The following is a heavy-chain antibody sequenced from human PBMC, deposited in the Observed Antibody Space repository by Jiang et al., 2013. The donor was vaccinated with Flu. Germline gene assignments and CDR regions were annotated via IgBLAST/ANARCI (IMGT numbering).Heavy chain of an antibody. V-gene: IGHV4-59*13. J-gene: IGHJ4*02. CDR3: ARESDCSGGSCSIDY. CDR2: IYYSGST. Sequence: ELLKPSETLSLTCTVSGGSISSYYWSWIRQPPGKGLEWIGYIYYSGSTNYNPSLKSRVTISVDTSKNQFSLKLSSVTAADTAVYYCARESDCSGGSCSIDYVGQGPWSPS. CDR1: GGSISSYY. D-gene: IGHD2-15*01.